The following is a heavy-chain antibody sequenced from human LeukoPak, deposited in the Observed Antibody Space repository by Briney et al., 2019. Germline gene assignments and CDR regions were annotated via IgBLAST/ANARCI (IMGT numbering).Heavy chain of an antibody. D-gene: IGHD6-13*01. Sequence: SETLSLTCAVYGGSFSGYYWSWIRQPPGKGLEWIGEINHSGSTNYNPSLKSRVTISVDTSKNQFSLKLSSVTAADTAVYYCAGAAAGAFDNWGQGTLVTVSS. V-gene: IGHV4-34*01. CDR3: AGAAAGAFDN. CDR2: INHSGST. J-gene: IGHJ4*02. CDR1: GGSFSGYY.